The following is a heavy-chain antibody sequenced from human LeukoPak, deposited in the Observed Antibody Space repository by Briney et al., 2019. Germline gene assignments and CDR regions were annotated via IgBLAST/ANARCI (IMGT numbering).Heavy chain of an antibody. Sequence: SETLSLTCAVYGGSFSGYYWSWIRKPPGKGLEWIGEINHSGSTNYNPSLKSRVTISVDTSKNQFSLKLSSVTAADTAVYYCARGNGSSSSFDYWGQGTLVTVSS. CDR2: INHSGST. J-gene: IGHJ4*02. CDR1: GGSFSGYY. V-gene: IGHV4-34*01. CDR3: ARGNGSSSSFDY. D-gene: IGHD6-13*01.